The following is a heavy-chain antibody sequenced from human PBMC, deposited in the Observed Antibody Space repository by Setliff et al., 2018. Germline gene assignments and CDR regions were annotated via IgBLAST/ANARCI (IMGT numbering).Heavy chain of an antibody. CDR2: IWDDGGNK. CDR3: ARTCSGSGCYAGLES. CDR1: GFTFSTYR. V-gene: IGHV3-33*08. J-gene: IGHJ4*02. D-gene: IGHD2-15*01. Sequence: AGGSLRLSCAASGFTFSTYRMHWVRQAPGKGLEWVAVIWDDGGNKYHADSVKGRFTISRDNSKNTLYLQMNSLRPKDTAVYYCARTCSGSGCYAGLESWGQGTPVTVSS.